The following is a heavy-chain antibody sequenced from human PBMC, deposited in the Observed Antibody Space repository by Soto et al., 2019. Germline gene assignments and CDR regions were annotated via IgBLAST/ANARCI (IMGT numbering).Heavy chain of an antibody. CDR3: ARDFFDSSDYTTNWFDP. CDR2: IYHSGST. J-gene: IGHJ5*02. Sequence: SETLSLTCTVSGGSISSISYYWGWIRQPPGKGLEWIGSIYHSGSTYYNPSLKSRVTISVDTSKNQFSLKLTSVTAADAALYYCARDFFDSSDYTTNWFDPWGQGTLVTVSS. D-gene: IGHD3-22*01. CDR1: GGSISSISYY. V-gene: IGHV4-39*01.